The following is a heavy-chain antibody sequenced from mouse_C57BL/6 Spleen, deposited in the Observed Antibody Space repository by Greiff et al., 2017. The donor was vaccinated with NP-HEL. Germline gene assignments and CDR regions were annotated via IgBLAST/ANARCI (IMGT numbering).Heavy chain of an antibody. CDR3: AIPGSSYEGCAY. V-gene: IGHV1-74*01. J-gene: IGHJ3*01. CDR1: GYTFTSYW. D-gene: IGHD1-1*01. CDR2: IHPSDSDT. Sequence: QVQLQQPGAELVKPGASVKVSCKASGYTFTSYWMHWVKQRPGQGLEWIGRIHPSDSDTNYNQKFKGKATLTVDKSSSTAYMQLSSLTSADSAVYYCAIPGSSYEGCAYWGQGTLVTVSA.